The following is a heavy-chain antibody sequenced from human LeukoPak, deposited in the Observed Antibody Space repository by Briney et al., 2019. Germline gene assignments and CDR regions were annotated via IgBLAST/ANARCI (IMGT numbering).Heavy chain of an antibody. J-gene: IGHJ4*02. Sequence: PRGALRVSRVGSGFTLSEAWMSAVGQAPGRGREWVHRIKSKSDGGPIHYAATVKGRYTISRDDSRNTLYLQVHSLKTEDTAVYYCTTRRQAGWWGQGALVTVS. CDR1: GFTLSEAW. V-gene: IGHV3-15*01. CDR3: TTRRQAGW. D-gene: IGHD2-15*01. CDR2: IKSKSDGGPI.